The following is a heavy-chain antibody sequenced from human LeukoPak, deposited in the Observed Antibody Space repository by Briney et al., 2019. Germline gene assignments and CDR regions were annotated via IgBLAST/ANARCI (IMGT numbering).Heavy chain of an antibody. V-gene: IGHV1-18*04. CDR1: GYTFTSYG. J-gene: IGHJ6*04. Sequence: ASVKVSCKASGYTFTSYGISWVRRAPGQGLEGMGWISAYNGNTNYAQKLQGRVTMTTDTSTSTAYMELRSLRSDDTAVYYCARGGDRYCSGGSCYYYYYGMDVWGKGTTVTVSS. CDR2: ISAYNGNT. CDR3: ARGGDRYCSGGSCYYYYYGMDV. D-gene: IGHD2-15*01.